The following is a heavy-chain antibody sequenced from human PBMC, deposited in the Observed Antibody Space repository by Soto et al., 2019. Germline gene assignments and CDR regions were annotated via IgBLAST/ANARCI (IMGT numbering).Heavy chain of an antibody. V-gene: IGHV3-53*01. D-gene: IGHD3-3*01. Sequence: GGSLRLSCAASGFTVSSNYMSWVRQAPGKGLEWVSVIYSGGSTYYADSVKGRFTISRDNSKNTLYLQMNSLRAEDTAVYYCARDARYYDFWSGYSPVNGMDVWGQGTTVTVSS. CDR1: GFTVSSNY. CDR3: ARDARYYDFWSGYSPVNGMDV. CDR2: IYSGGST. J-gene: IGHJ6*02.